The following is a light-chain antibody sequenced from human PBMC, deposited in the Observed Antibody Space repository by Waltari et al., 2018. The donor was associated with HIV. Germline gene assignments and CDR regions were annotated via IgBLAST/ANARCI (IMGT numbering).Light chain of an antibody. CDR1: NIGGES. Sequence: SFVLTQSPSMSVAPGETARIACGGHNIGGESVHWYQQKPGQAPVLVMYDDSDRPSGIPERFSGSNSKNTATLTISRVEAGDEADYYCQLWDSRGNHVVFGGGTKLTVL. J-gene: IGLJ2*01. CDR2: DDS. CDR3: QLWDSRGNHVV. V-gene: IGLV3-21*04.